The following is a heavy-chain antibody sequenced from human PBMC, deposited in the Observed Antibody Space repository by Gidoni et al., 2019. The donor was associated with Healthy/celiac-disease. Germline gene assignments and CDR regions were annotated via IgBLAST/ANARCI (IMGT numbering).Heavy chain of an antibody. CDR3: AKDRTEGLRYGTLLFDS. D-gene: IGHD5-12*01. V-gene: IGHV3-30*18. CDR2: ISYDGSNT. Sequence: QVQLVESGGGAVQPGRSLRLPSSASALTFSSHSMHWVRQAPGKGLAWVAVISYDGSNTYYAASVKGRFLISRDNSKNTLYLQMTSLRAEDTAVYYCAKDRTEGLRYGTLLFDSWGQGTLVTVSS. J-gene: IGHJ4*02. CDR1: ALTFSSHS.